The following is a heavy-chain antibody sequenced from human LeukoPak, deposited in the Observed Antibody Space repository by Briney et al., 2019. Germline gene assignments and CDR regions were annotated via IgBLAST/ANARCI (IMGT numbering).Heavy chain of an antibody. Sequence: SETLSLTCTVSGGSISSYYWSWIRQPPGKGLEWIGYIYYSGSTNYNPSLKSRVTISVDTSKNQFSLKLSSVTAADTAVYYCARESGIAAAGTKPDYWGQGTLVTVSS. D-gene: IGHD6-13*01. V-gene: IGHV4-59*01. CDR2: IYYSGST. CDR1: GGSISSYY. J-gene: IGHJ4*02. CDR3: ARESGIAAAGTKPDY.